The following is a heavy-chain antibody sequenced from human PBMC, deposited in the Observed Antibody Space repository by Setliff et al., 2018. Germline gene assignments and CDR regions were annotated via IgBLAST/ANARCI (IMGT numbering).Heavy chain of an antibody. CDR1: GGSFSNYY. D-gene: IGHD1-1*01. Sequence: KASETLSLTCTVYGGSFSNYYWSWIRQPPGKGLEWIGEINHSGSTNYNPSLTSRVSISVDTSKNQFSLKLSSVTAADTAIYYCARGSTGIYDPWGQGILVTVSS. CDR3: ARGSTGIYDP. V-gene: IGHV4-34*01. CDR2: INHSGST. J-gene: IGHJ5*02.